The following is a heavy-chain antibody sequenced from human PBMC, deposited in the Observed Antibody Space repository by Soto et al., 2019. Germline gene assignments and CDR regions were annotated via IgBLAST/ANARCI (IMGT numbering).Heavy chain of an antibody. J-gene: IGHJ4*02. CDR1: GYTFTSYA. Sequence: GASVKVSCKASGYTFTSYAMHWVRQAPGQRLEWMGWINAGNGNTKYSQKFQGRVTITRDTSTSTAYMELRSLRSDDTAVYYCARVLTAAGFDYWGQGTLVTVSS. CDR2: INAGNGNT. CDR3: ARVLTAAGFDY. V-gene: IGHV1-3*01. D-gene: IGHD6-13*01.